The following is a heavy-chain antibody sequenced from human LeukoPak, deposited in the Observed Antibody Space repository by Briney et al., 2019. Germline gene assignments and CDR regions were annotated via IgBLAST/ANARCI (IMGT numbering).Heavy chain of an antibody. CDR2: IGYDGSNK. V-gene: IGHV3-33*06. J-gene: IGHJ4*02. CDR1: GFTFSSYG. D-gene: IGHD4-17*01. CDR3: AKEGNGDLNFDY. Sequence: QPGGSLRLSCAASGFTFSSYGMHWVRQAPGKGRERVTVIGYDGSNKYCADSVKGRFTISRDNSKNKLYLQMNSLRAEDTAVYYCAKEGNGDLNFDYWGQGRLVTVSS.